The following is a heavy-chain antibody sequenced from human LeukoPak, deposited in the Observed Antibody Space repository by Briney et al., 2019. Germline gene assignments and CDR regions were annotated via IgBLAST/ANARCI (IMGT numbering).Heavy chain of an antibody. J-gene: IGHJ4*02. CDR3: ARGLGFDNTNYFDS. CDR1: GFTVSSNY. D-gene: IGHD3-9*01. CDR2: IKQDGSEE. Sequence: GGSLRLSCAASGFTVSSNYMSWVRQAPGKGLEWVANIKQDGSEENYVDSVKGRFTISRDNAKNSLYLQMHSLRGEDTAVYYCARGLGFDNTNYFDSWGQGALVTVSS. V-gene: IGHV3-7*01.